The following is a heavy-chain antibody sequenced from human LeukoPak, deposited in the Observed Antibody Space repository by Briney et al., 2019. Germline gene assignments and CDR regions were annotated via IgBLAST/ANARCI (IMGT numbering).Heavy chain of an antibody. Sequence: SETLSLTCTVSGGSISSYYWSWIRQPPGKGLEWIGYIYYSGSTNYNPSLKSRVTISVDTSKNQFSLKLSSVTAADTAVYYCARDPGTWSDYWGQGTLVTVSS. V-gene: IGHV4-59*12. D-gene: IGHD3-10*01. J-gene: IGHJ4*02. CDR3: ARDPGTWSDY. CDR2: IYYSGST. CDR1: GGSISSYY.